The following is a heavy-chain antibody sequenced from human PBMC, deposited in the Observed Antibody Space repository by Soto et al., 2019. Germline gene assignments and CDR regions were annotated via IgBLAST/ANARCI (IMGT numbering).Heavy chain of an antibody. D-gene: IGHD6-19*01. V-gene: IGHV4-30-4*01. CDR2: IYNIGST. J-gene: IGHJ4*02. CDR1: GGSINNNNYY. Sequence: SATLSLTCTVSGGSINNNNYYWSWIRQPPGKGLEWIGHIYNIGSTYSTPSLRSRVAISIDTSNNQFSLKLTSVTAADTAVYYCARGQAGDKGDYWGQGTLVTVS. CDR3: ARGQAGDKGDY.